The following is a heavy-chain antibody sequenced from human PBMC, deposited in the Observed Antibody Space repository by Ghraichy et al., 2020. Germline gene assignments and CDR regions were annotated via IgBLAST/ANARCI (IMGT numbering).Heavy chain of an antibody. D-gene: IGHD3-3*01. Sequence: SETLSLTCTVSGGSISSYYWSWIRQPPGKGLEWIGYIYTSGSTNYNPSLKSRVTISVDTSKNQFSLKLSSVTAADTAVYYCARPYYDFWSGYYGGNAFDIWGQGTMVTVSS. V-gene: IGHV4-4*09. CDR1: GGSISSYY. CDR3: ARPYYDFWSGYYGGNAFDI. J-gene: IGHJ3*02. CDR2: IYTSGST.